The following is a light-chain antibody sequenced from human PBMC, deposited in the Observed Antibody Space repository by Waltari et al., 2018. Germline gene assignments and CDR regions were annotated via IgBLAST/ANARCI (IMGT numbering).Light chain of an antibody. V-gene: IGKV4-1*01. CDR3: QQYYTTPH. J-gene: IGKJ5*01. CDR2: WAS. CDR1: QSVLYSSNNRNY. Sequence: DIVMTQSPDSLAVSLGERASINCKSSQSVLYSSNNRNYLAWYQQKPGQPPNLLIYWASTRESGVPDRFSGSGSGTDFTLTISSLQAEDVAVYYCQQYYTTPHFGQGTRLESK.